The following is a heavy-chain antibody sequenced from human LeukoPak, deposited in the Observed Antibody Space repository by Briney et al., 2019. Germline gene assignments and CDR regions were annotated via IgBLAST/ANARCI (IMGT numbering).Heavy chain of an antibody. D-gene: IGHD6-13*01. CDR1: GFTFSSYW. Sequence: GGSLRLSCVASGFTFSSYWMHWVRQAPGKGLVWVSGSNSDGSSTSYAESVKGRLTISRDNAKNTLYLQMNSLRAEDTAVYYCARGASGSSWFGGFDFWGQGTLVTVSS. V-gene: IGHV3-74*01. CDR2: SNSDGSST. CDR3: ARGASGSSWFGGFDF. J-gene: IGHJ4*02.